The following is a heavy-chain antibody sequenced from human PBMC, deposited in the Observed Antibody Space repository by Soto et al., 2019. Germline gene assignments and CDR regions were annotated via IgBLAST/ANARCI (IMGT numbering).Heavy chain of an antibody. Sequence: GGSLRLSCSASAFSFSSYAMHWVRQAPGKGLEYVSAISSNGGSTYYADSVKGRFTISRDNSKNTLYLQMSSLRAEDTAVYYCVKDRGPDYYDSLASYGMGVWGQGTTVTVSS. CDR2: ISSNGGST. V-gene: IGHV3-64D*06. J-gene: IGHJ6*02. D-gene: IGHD3-22*01. CDR3: VKDRGPDYYDSLASYGMGV. CDR1: AFSFSSYA.